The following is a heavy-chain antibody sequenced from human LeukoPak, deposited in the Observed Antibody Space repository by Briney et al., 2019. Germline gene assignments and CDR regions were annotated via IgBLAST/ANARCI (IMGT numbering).Heavy chain of an antibody. Sequence: PSETLSLTCTVSGGSISSSSYYWGWIRQAPGKGLEWIGSIYHSGSTHDNPSLKSRVTISVDTSKNQFSLNLSSVTAADTAVYYCARVGVGGPYYYMDVWGKGTTVTVSS. V-gene: IGHV4-39*01. CDR3: ARVGVGGPYYYMDV. CDR1: GGSISSSSYY. J-gene: IGHJ6*03. CDR2: IYHSGST. D-gene: IGHD1-26*01.